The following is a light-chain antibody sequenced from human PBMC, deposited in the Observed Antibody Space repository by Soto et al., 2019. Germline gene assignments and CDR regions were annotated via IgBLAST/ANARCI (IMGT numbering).Light chain of an antibody. V-gene: IGKV1D-16*01. J-gene: IGKJ4*01. CDR3: QQLNSYPLT. CDR2: AAS. Sequence: DIQMTQSPSSLSAVVGDRVTITCRASRGIGDRLAWFQQKPGKAPQFLIQAASNLQSGVPSRFSGSGSGTEFILSINSLQPEDIATYYCQQLNSYPLTFGGGTKVDIK. CDR1: RGIGDR.